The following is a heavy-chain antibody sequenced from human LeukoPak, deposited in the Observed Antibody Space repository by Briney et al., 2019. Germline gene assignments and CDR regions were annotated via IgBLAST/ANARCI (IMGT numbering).Heavy chain of an antibody. J-gene: IGHJ5*02. V-gene: IGHV1-69*01. D-gene: IGHD3-10*01. CDR1: GGPFSSYA. CDR3: ARGGVVGFGEHMGNWFDP. CDR2: IIPIFGTA. Sequence: ASVKVSCKASGGPFSSYAISWVRQAPGQGLEWMGGIIPIFGTANYAQKFQGRVTITADESTSTAYMELSSLRSEDTAVYYCARGGVVGFGEHMGNWFDPWGQGTLVTVSS.